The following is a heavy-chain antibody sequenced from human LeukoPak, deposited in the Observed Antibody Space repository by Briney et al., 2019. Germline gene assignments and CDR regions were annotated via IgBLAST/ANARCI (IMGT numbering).Heavy chain of an antibody. CDR1: GFTFSSYA. Sequence: GGSLRLSCAASGFTFSSYAMQWVRQASGKGLEWVGRIKSKPNSYATAYAASMEGRFTISRDDSKNTAYLQMHSLKTEDTAVYYCTKDYNYGMDAWGQGTTVTVSS. J-gene: IGHJ6*02. D-gene: IGHD2-2*02. CDR3: TKDYNYGMDA. CDR2: IKSKPNSYAT. V-gene: IGHV3-73*01.